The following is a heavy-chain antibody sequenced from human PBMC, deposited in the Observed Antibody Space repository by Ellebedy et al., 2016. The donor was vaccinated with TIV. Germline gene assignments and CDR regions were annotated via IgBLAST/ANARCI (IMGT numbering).Heavy chain of an antibody. CDR1: GGTFSSYA. Sequence: AASVKVSCKASGGTFSSYAINWVRQAPGQGLEWMGIINPSGGSTSYAQKFQVRVSMTEDTSTDTAYMELSSLRSEDTAVYYCATAAPDMITFGGIIAEIGGGFDYWGQGTLVTVSS. CDR3: ATAAPDMITFGGIIAEIGGGFDY. J-gene: IGHJ4*02. CDR2: INPSGGST. D-gene: IGHD3-16*02. V-gene: IGHV1-46*01.